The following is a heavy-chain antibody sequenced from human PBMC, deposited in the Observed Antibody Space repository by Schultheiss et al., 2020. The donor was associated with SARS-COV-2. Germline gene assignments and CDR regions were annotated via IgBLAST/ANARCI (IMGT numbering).Heavy chain of an antibody. D-gene: IGHD7-27*01. Sequence: GESLKISCAASGFTFSSYWMHWVRQAPGKGLEWVTFIPYDGSNTYYADSVKGRFTLSRDNSKNTIFLQMNSLRPDDTAVYYCARDQNWGFDYWGQGALVTVSS. CDR1: GFTFSSYW. CDR3: ARDQNWGFDY. J-gene: IGHJ4*02. CDR2: IPYDGSNT. V-gene: IGHV3-30*02.